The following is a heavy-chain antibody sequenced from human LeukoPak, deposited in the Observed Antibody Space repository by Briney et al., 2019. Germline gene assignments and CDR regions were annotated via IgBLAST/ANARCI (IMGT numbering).Heavy chain of an antibody. V-gene: IGHV4-34*01. CDR2: INHSGST. J-gene: IGHJ5*02. Sequence: SETLSLTCAVYGGSFSGYYWSWIRQPPGKGLEWIGEINHSGSTNYNPSLESRVTISVDTSKNQFSLKLSSVTAADTAVYYCARGRYSSGWYGTVRRPDNWFDPWGQGTLVTVSS. CDR3: ARGRYSSGWYGTVRRPDNWFDP. CDR1: GGSFSGYY. D-gene: IGHD6-19*01.